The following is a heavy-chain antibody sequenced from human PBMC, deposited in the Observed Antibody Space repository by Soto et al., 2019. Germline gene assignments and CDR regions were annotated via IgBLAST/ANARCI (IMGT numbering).Heavy chain of an antibody. D-gene: IGHD3-10*01. J-gene: IGHJ5*02. CDR3: ARDVNYYGSGSYRGWFDP. Sequence: SVKVSCKASGGTFSSYAISWVRQAPGQGLEWMGGIIPIFGTANYAQKFQGRVTITADKSTSTAYMELSSLRSEDTAVYYCARDVNYYGSGSYRGWFDPWGQGTLVTVSS. CDR2: IIPIFGTA. V-gene: IGHV1-69*06. CDR1: GGTFSSYA.